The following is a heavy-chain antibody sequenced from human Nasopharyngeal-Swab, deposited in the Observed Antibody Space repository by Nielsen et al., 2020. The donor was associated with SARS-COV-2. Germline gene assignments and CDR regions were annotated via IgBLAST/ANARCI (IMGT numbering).Heavy chain of an antibody. V-gene: IGHV4-39*01. CDR3: ASPGVGATTFDY. J-gene: IGHJ4*02. CDR2: IYYSGST. Sequence: WIRQPPGKGLEWIGSIYYSGSTHYNPSLKSRVTISVDTSKNQFSLKLSSVTAADTAVYYCASPGVGATTFDYWGQGTLVTVSS. D-gene: IGHD1-26*01.